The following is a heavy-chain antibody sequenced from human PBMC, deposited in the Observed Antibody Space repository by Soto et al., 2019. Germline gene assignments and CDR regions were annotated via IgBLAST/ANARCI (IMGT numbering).Heavy chain of an antibody. D-gene: IGHD2-15*01. CDR2: IGTAGDT. CDR3: AREGGYDYMDV. J-gene: IGHJ6*03. V-gene: IGHV3-13*01. CDR1: GFTFSSYD. Sequence: GGSLRLSCAASGFTFSSYDMHWVRQATGKGLEWVSAIGTAGDTYYPGSVKGRFTISRENAKNSLYLQMNSLRAGGTAVYYCAREGGYDYMDVWGKGTTVTVSS.